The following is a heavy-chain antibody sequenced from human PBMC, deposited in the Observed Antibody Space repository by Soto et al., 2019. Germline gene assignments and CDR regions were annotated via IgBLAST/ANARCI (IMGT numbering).Heavy chain of an antibody. V-gene: IGHV3-30-3*01. CDR2: ISYDGSNK. CDR1: GFTFSSYA. J-gene: IGHJ6*02. Sequence: GGSLRLSCAASGFTFSSYAMHWVRQAPGKGLEWVAVISYDGSNKYYADSVKGRFTISRDNSKNTLYLQMNSLRAEDTAVYYCAREKAAIGLYYGMDVWGQGTTGTVSS. D-gene: IGHD2-2*01. CDR3: AREKAAIGLYYGMDV.